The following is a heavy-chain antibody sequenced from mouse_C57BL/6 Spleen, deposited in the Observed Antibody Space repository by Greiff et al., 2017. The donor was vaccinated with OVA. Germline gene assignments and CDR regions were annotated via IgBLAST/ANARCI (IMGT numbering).Heavy chain of an antibody. D-gene: IGHD2-5*01. Sequence: EVKLVESGGGLVQPKGSLKLSCAASGFSFNNYAMNWVRQAPGKGLEWVARIRSKSNNYATYYADSVKDRFTISRDDSESMLYLQMNNLKTEDTAMYYCGRHYSNDFDYWGQGTTLTVSS. CDR3: GRHYSNDFDY. CDR1: GFSFNNYA. CDR2: IRSKSNNYAT. J-gene: IGHJ2*01. V-gene: IGHV10-1*01.